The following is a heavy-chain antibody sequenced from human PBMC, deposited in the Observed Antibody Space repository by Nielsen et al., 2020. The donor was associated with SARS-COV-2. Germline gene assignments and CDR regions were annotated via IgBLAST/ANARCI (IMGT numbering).Heavy chain of an antibody. Sequence: GESLKISCAASGFTFSSYWMSWVRQAPGKGLEWVANIKQDGSEKYYVDSVKGRFTISRDNAKNSLYLQMNSLRAEDTAVYYCARHSSGWPTYGMDVWGQGTTVTVSS. CDR3: ARHSSGWPTYGMDV. CDR2: IKQDGSEK. V-gene: IGHV3-7*01. CDR1: GFTFSSYW. D-gene: IGHD6-19*01. J-gene: IGHJ6*02.